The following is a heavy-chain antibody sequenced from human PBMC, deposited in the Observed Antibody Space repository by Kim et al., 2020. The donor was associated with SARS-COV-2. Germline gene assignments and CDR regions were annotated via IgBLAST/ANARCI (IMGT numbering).Heavy chain of an antibody. D-gene: IGHD2-15*01. V-gene: IGHV1-69*13. CDR1: GGTFSSYA. J-gene: IGHJ4*02. CDR2: IIPLFGTT. Sequence: SVKDSCKASGGTFSSYAISWVRRAPGQGLEWMGGIIPLFGTTKYAQKFQGRVSITADESTGTAYMELSSLRSDDTALYYCAGGDVVVVATTPPHYWGQGTLVTVSS. CDR3: AGGDVVVVATTPPHY.